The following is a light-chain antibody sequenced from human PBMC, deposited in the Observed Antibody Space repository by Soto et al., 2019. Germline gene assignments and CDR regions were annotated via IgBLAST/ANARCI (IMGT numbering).Light chain of an antibody. CDR3: QQYGSLSWT. CDR2: GAS. CDR1: QSVSSSY. J-gene: IGKJ1*01. Sequence: EIVFTQSQGTLSLSPGERATLSYRASQSVSSSYLAWYQQKPGQAPRLLIYGASSRATGIPDRFSGSGSGTDFTLTISRLEPEDFAVYHCQQYGSLSWTFGQGTKVDIK. V-gene: IGKV3-20*01.